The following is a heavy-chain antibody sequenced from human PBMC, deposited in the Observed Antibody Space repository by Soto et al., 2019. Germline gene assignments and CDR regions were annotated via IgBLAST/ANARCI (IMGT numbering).Heavy chain of an antibody. Sequence: SETLSLTCTVSGGSISSYYWSWIRQPPGKGLEWIGYIYYSGSTNYNPSLKSRVTISVDTSKNQFSLKLSSVTAADTAVYYCARKEAIAARFSWFDPWGQGTLVTVSS. J-gene: IGHJ5*02. V-gene: IGHV4-59*01. CDR3: ARKEAIAARFSWFDP. D-gene: IGHD6-6*01. CDR2: IYYSGST. CDR1: GGSISSYY.